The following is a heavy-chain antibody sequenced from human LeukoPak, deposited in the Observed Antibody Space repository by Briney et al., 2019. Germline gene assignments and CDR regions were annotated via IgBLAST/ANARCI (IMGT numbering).Heavy chain of an antibody. CDR1: GFTFSTYW. D-gene: IGHD3-22*01. J-gene: IGHJ1*01. CDR2: IKSDGGT. V-gene: IGHV3-74*01. Sequence: EGSLRLSCAASGFTFSTYWMHWVRQAPGKGMVWVSRIKSDGGTNYADSVKGRFTISRDNAKKTVSLQMNSLRPEDTGVYYCARAPSEIGGYYPEYFRHWGKGTLVTVSS. CDR3: ARAPSEIGGYYPEYFRH.